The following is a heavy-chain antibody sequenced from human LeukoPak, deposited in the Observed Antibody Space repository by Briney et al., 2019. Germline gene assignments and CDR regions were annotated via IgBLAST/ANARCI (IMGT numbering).Heavy chain of an antibody. CDR1: GYTFTANY. V-gene: IGHV1-2*02. CDR3: ARANYFDTSGSWN. J-gene: IGHJ4*02. CDR2: LNPNSGGT. D-gene: IGHD3-22*01. Sequence: GASVKVSCKASGYTFTANYMHWVRQAPGQGLEWMGWLNPNSGGTSYAQRLQGRVTMTRDTSISTAYMELSRLRSDDTAVYYCARANYFDTSGSWNWGQGTLVTVSP.